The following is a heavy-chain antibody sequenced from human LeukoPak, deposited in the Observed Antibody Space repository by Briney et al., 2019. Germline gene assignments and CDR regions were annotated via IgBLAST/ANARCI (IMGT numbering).Heavy chain of an antibody. J-gene: IGHJ4*02. CDR3: ARGGAGYYYDSSGYEF. CDR1: GYTFTSYY. V-gene: IGHV1-46*01. D-gene: IGHD3-22*01. CDR2: INPSGGST. Sequence: GASVKVSCKASGYTFTSYYMHWVRHAPGQGLEWMGIINPSGGSTSYAQKFQCRVTMTRDTSTSTVYMELSSLRSEDTAVYYCARGGAGYYYDSSGYEFWGQGTLVTVSS.